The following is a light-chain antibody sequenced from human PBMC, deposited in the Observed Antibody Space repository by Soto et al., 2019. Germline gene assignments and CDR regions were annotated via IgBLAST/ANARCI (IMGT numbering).Light chain of an antibody. CDR3: SSYTSISTYV. CDR1: SSDVGGYNF. CDR2: DVT. J-gene: IGLJ1*01. V-gene: IGLV2-14*01. Sequence: QSALIQPASVSGSPGQSITISCTGTSSDVGGYNFVSWYQQHPDKAPKLMIYDVTNRPSGVSNRFSGSKSGNTASLTISGLQAEDEADYYCSSYTSISTYVFGTGTKLTVL.